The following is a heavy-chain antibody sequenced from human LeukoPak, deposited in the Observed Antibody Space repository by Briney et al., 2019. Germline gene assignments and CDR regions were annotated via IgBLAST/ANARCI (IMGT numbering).Heavy chain of an antibody. CDR3: ATAVTRSHFEN. Sequence: SETLSLTCTVSGGSFNSFFWSWIRQSPGKGLEWIGSIYYSGTTKYNPSLLGRVTVSVDTSKNQFSLKVTSVTAADTAVYFCATAVTRSHFENWGQGTLVTVSS. D-gene: IGHD4-17*01. CDR2: IYYSGTT. CDR1: GGSFNSFF. J-gene: IGHJ4*02. V-gene: IGHV4-59*01.